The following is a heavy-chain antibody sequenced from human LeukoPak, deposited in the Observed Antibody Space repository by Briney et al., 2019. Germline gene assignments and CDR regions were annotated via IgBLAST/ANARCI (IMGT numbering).Heavy chain of an antibody. V-gene: IGHV3-21*01. CDR2: ISSSSSYI. CDR3: ARATPTLVIDY. Sequence: PGGSLRLSCAASGFTFSSYSMNWVRQAPGEGLEWVSSISSSSSYIYYADSVKGRFTISRDNAKNSLYLQMNSLRAEDTAVYYCARATPTLVIDYWGQGTLVTVSS. D-gene: IGHD1-1*01. CDR1: GFTFSSYS. J-gene: IGHJ4*02.